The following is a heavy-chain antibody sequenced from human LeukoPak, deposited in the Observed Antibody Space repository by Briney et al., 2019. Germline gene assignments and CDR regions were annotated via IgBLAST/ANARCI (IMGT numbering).Heavy chain of an antibody. CDR1: GYTFTSYG. D-gene: IGHD5-24*01. Sequence: ASVKVSCKASGYTFTSYGISWVRQAPGQGLEWMGWISAYNGNTNYAQKLQGRVTMTTDTSTSTACMELRSLRSDDTAVYYCARVEGWDGYNTRFGYWGQGTLVTVSS. CDR2: ISAYNGNT. V-gene: IGHV1-18*01. J-gene: IGHJ4*02. CDR3: ARVEGWDGYNTRFGY.